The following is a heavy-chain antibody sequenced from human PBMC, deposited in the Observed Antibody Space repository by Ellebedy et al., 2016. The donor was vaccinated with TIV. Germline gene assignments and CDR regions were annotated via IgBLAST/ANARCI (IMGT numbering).Heavy chain of an antibody. CDR1: GFTFSIAW. D-gene: IGHD2-21*01. J-gene: IGHJ4*02. Sequence: GESLKISCAASGFTFSIAWMSWVRQAPGKGLEWVGRIKSKTDGGTTDYAAPVKGRFTISRDDSKNTLYLQLNSLKTEDTAVYYCTTVAQIRYCDGGACGLPAYFDHWGLGTLVTVSS. V-gene: IGHV3-15*01. CDR2: IKSKTDGGTT. CDR3: TTVAQIRYCDGGACGLPAYFDH.